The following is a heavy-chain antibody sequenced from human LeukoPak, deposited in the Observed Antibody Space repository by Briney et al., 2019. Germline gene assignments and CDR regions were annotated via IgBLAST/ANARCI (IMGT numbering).Heavy chain of an antibody. V-gene: IGHV3-66*04. Sequence: PGGSLRLSCAASGFTVSSNYMNWVRQAPGKGLEWVSVIYSGGSAYYADSVKGRFTISRDNSKNTLYLQMNSLRADDTAVYYCASQRRVDLGYAFNLWGQGTMATVSS. CDR2: IYSGGSA. CDR1: GFTVSSNY. J-gene: IGHJ3*01. D-gene: IGHD3-9*01. CDR3: ASQRRVDLGYAFNL.